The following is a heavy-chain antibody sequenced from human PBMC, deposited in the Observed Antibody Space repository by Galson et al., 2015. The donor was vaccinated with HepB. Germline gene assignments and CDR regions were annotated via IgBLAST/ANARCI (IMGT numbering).Heavy chain of an antibody. Sequence: SLRLSCAASGFTFSSYAMHWVRQAPGKGLEWVAVISYDGSNKYYADSVKGRFTISRDNSKSTLYLQMNSLRAEDTAVYYCARNLLLWFGILRYYYYYGMDVWGQGTTVTVSS. CDR1: GFTFSSYA. CDR3: ARNLLLWFGILRYYYYYGMDV. D-gene: IGHD3-10*01. J-gene: IGHJ6*02. V-gene: IGHV3-30-3*01. CDR2: ISYDGSNK.